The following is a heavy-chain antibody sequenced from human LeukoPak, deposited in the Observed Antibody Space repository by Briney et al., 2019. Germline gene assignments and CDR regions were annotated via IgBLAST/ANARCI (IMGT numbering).Heavy chain of an antibody. CDR3: AKGVGVATGYFDY. J-gene: IGHJ4*02. V-gene: IGHV3-23*01. D-gene: IGHD2-15*01. Sequence: GGSLRLSCAASGFTFSSYAMSWVRRAPGKGLEWVSAISGSGGSTYYADSVKGRFTISRDNSKNTLYLQMNSLRAEDTAVYYCAKGVGVATGYFDYWGQGTLVTVSS. CDR1: GFTFSSYA. CDR2: ISGSGGST.